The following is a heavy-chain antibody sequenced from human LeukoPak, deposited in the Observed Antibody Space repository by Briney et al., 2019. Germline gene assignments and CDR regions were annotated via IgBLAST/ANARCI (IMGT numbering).Heavy chain of an antibody. D-gene: IGHD5-18*01. V-gene: IGHV3-20*04. CDR1: GFTFDDYG. CDR2: INWNGGST. CDR3: AREAQGYSYGSYYFDY. J-gene: IGHJ4*02. Sequence: GGSLRLSCAASGFTFDDYGISWVRQAPGKGLEWASGINWNGGSTGYADSVKGRFTISRDNAKNSLYLQMNSLRAEDTALYYCAREAQGYSYGSYYFDYWGQGTLVTVSS.